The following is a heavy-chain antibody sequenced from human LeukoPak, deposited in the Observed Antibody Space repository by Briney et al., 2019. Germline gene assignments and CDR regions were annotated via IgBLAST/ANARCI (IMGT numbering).Heavy chain of an antibody. CDR2: IYYSGST. D-gene: IGHD3-3*01. V-gene: IGHV4-59*08. CDR1: GGSISSYY. J-gene: IGHJ4*02. Sequence: SETLSLTCTVSGGSISSYYWSWIRQPPGKGLEWIGYIYYSGSTNYNPSLKSRVTISIDTSKNQFSLKLSSVTAADTAVYYCARMGYDFWSTPWGQGTLVTVSS. CDR3: ARMGYDFWSTP.